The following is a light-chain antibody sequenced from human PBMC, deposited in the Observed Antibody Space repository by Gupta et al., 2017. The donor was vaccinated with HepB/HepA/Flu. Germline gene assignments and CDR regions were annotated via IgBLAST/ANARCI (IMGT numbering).Light chain of an antibody. CDR2: KAS. J-gene: IGKJ2*01. Sequence: DIQMTQSPSTLSASVGDSVTITCRASQSVSTWLTWYQRKPGKAPKLLIYKASSLESGVPSRFSGSGSGTEFTLTISSLQPDDFATYYCQQYNSFGQGTKLEIK. CDR1: QSVSTW. V-gene: IGKV1-5*03. CDR3: QQYNS.